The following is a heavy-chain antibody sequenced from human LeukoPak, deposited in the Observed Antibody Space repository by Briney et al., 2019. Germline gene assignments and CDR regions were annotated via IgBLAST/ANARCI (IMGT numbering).Heavy chain of an antibody. CDR2: ISSSGSTI. D-gene: IGHD6-19*01. CDR3: ARGIRPTRHRAVAGYPDY. J-gene: IGHJ4*02. CDR1: GFTFSSYE. Sequence: GGSLRLSCAASGFTFSSYEMNWVRQAPGKGLEWVSYISSSGSTIYYADSVKGRFTISRDNAKNSLYLQMNSLRAEDTAVYYCARGIRPTRHRAVAGYPDYWGQGTLVTVSS. V-gene: IGHV3-48*03.